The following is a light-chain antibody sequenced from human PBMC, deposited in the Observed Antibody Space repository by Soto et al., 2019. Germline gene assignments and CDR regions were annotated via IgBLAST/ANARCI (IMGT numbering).Light chain of an antibody. Sequence: QAVVTQPPSVSGALGQRVAISCTGTSSNIGDGYDVYWYQQIAGTAPKLLIFGNTNRPSGVPDRFSGSKSGASASLDITGLQAHDEADYSCQSYDKNLGGKVVFGGGAKLTVL. CDR3: QSYDKNLGGKVV. CDR2: GNT. J-gene: IGLJ2*01. CDR1: SSNIGDGYD. V-gene: IGLV1-40*03.